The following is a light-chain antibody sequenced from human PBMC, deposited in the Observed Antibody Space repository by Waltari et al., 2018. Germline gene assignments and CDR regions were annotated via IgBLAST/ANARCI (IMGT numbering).Light chain of an antibody. V-gene: IGKV3-11*01. Sequence: DIVLTQSPATLSLSPGERANLSCRASQSVSSYLAWYQQKPGQAPRLLIYDASNRATGIPARFSGSGSGTDFTLTISSLEPEDFAVYYCQQRSNWPPSITFGQGTRLEIK. CDR3: QQRSNWPPSIT. CDR2: DAS. CDR1: QSVSSY. J-gene: IGKJ5*01.